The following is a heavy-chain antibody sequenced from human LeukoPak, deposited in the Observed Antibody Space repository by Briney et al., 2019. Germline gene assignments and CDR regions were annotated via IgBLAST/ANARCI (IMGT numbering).Heavy chain of an antibody. CDR3: ARGGYYDSSGYYYDY. Sequence: SVKVSCKASGGTFSSYAISWVRQAPGQGLKWIGGIIPNFGTANYAQKFQGRVTITADESTSTAYMELSSLRSEDTAVYYCARGGYYDSSGYYYDYWGQGTLVTVS. D-gene: IGHD3-22*01. CDR2: IIPNFGTA. J-gene: IGHJ4*01. V-gene: IGHV1-69*01. CDR1: GGTFSSYA.